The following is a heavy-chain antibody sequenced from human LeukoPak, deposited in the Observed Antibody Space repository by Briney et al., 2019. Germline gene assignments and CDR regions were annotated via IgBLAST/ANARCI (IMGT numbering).Heavy chain of an antibody. D-gene: IGHD4-17*01. CDR2: IIPIFGTS. V-gene: IGHV1-69*01. CDR1: GGTFSSYA. CDR3: ARGFYGDPGYYYYYYMDV. Sequence: SVKVSCKASGGTFSSYAISWVRQAPGQGLEWMGGIIPIFGTSNYAQKFQGRVTITADEHTSTAYMELSSLRSEDTAVYYCARGFYGDPGYYYYYYMDVWGKGTTVTVSS. J-gene: IGHJ6*03.